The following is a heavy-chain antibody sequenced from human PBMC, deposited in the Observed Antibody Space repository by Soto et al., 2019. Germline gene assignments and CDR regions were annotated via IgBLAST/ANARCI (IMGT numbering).Heavy chain of an antibody. CDR2: IGRTGIDR. CDR3: VCDDNRRF. CDR1: GLTFSIYT. Sequence: EIQLVESGGGLVKPGGSLRLSCAASGLTFSIYTMNWVRQGPGKGLEFVSSIGRTGIDRYYIDSVKGRFTISRDNAQKSLYLQMNSLRVEDTALYYCVCDDNRRFWGQGTLVTVSS. D-gene: IGHD1-1*01. V-gene: IGHV3-21*01. J-gene: IGHJ4*02.